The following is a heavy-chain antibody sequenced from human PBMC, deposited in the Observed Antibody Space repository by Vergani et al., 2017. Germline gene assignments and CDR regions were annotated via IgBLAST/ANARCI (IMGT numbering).Heavy chain of an antibody. CDR3: ARLAYCGGDCYKYFDY. CDR1: GGSFSGYY. Sequence: QVQLQQWGAGLLKPSETLSLTCAVYGGSFSGYYWSWIRQPPGKGLEWNGEINHSGSTNYNPSLKSRVTISVDTSKNQFSLKLSSVTAADTAVYYCARLAYCGGDCYKYFDYWGQGTLVTVSS. CDR2: INHSGST. J-gene: IGHJ4*02. D-gene: IGHD2-21*02. V-gene: IGHV4-34*01.